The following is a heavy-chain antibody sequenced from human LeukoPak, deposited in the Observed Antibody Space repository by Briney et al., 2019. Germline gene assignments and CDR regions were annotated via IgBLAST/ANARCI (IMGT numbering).Heavy chain of an antibody. Sequence: YXMSWVRPAPGKGLEXVSSISNSCGTTYYADSVKGRFTISRDNSRNTLVLQMNSLRAEDTAVYYCTTYYYDSSGYYYPYYFDYWGQGTLVTVSS. CDR3: TTYYYDSSGYYYPYYFDY. V-gene: IGHV3-23*01. D-gene: IGHD3-22*01. CDR1: YX. J-gene: IGHJ4*02. CDR2: ISNSCGTT.